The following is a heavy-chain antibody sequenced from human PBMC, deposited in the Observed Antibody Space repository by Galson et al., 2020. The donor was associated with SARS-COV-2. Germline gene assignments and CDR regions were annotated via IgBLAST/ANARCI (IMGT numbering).Heavy chain of an antibody. CDR1: GGSISSGDYY. J-gene: IGHJ3*02. CDR2: IYYSGST. CDR3: ARETDPYCSGGSCPAAFDI. D-gene: IGHD2-15*01. Sequence: SETLSLTCTVSGGSISSGDYYWSWIRQPPGKGLEWIGYIYYSGSTYYNPSLKSRVTISVDTSKNQFSLKLSSVTAADTAVYYCARETDPYCSGGSCPAAFDIWGQGTMVTVSS. V-gene: IGHV4-30-4*08.